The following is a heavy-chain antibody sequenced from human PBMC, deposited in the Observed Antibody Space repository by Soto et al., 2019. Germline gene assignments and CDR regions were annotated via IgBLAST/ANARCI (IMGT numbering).Heavy chain of an antibody. CDR1: GDSFNDYY. CDR2: INPNSGVT. J-gene: IGHJ6*03. D-gene: IGHD5-12*01. Sequence: QVQLVQSGAEVRKPGASVTVSCRSSGDSFNDYYIHWVRQAPGQGLEWMGWINPNSGVTKYAQKCQGWVSSTRDTSIRTVYMQLSRLRSDHTAVYYCARESGGATATLDYYYFYMDVWGTGTTVTVSS. CDR3: ARESGGATATLDYYYFYMDV. V-gene: IGHV1-2*04.